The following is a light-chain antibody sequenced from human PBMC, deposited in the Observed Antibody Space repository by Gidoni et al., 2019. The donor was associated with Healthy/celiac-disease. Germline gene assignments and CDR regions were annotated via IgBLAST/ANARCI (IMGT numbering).Light chain of an antibody. CDR2: KDS. J-gene: IGLJ2*01. V-gene: IGLV3-25*03. Sequence: SYELTQPPSVSVSPGQTARITCSGDALPKQYAYWYQQKPGQAPVLGIYKDSERPSGIPERFSGSSSGTTVTLTISGVQAEDEADYYCQSADSSGTFYVGFGGGTKLTVL. CDR3: QSADSSGTFYVG. CDR1: ALPKQY.